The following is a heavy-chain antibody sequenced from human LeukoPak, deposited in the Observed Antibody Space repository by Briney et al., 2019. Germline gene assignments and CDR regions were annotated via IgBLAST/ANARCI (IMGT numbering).Heavy chain of an antibody. CDR1: DGSFSGYY. Sequence: SETLSLTCVVYDGSFSGYYWSWIRQPPGKGLEWIGEINHSGRTNHNLSLKSRVTISVDTSKNQFSLNLTSVTAADTAVYYCARVKYNYGSNWFDPWGQGTLVTVSS. V-gene: IGHV4-34*01. CDR3: ARVKYNYGSNWFDP. CDR2: INHSGRT. J-gene: IGHJ5*02. D-gene: IGHD5-18*01.